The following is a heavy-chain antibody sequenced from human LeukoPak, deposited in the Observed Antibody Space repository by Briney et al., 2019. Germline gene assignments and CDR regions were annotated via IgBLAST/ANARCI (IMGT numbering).Heavy chain of an antibody. CDR1: GGSISSSSYY. Sequence: SETLSLTCTVSGGSISSSSYYWGWIRQPPGKGLEWIGSIYYSGSTYYNPSLRSRVTISVDTSKNQFSLKLSSVTAADTAVYYCARRASYYDMDVWGQGTTVTVSS. V-gene: IGHV4-39*01. J-gene: IGHJ6*02. CDR2: IYYSGST. CDR3: ARRASYYDMDV.